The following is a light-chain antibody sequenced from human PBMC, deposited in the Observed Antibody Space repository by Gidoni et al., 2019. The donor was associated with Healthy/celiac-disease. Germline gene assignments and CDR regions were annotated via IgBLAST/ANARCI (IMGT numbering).Light chain of an antibody. Sequence: EIVLTQSPGTLSWSPGERATLSCRARQIVSSSSLAWYQQKPGKAPRRLIYGASSRPTGSPDGFCGSGSGTDFTLTIIRLEPEDVAVYYYQQYGTSPHTFGQGTKVEIK. CDR2: GAS. CDR3: QQYGTSPHT. CDR1: QIVSSSS. J-gene: IGKJ1*01. V-gene: IGKV3-20*01.